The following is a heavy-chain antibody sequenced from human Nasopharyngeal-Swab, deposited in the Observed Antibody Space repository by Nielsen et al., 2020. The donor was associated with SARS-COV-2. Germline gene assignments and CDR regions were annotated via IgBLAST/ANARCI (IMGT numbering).Heavy chain of an antibody. CDR3: TTDPMTTVTY. D-gene: IGHD4-17*01. CDR2: IKSKTDGGAT. J-gene: IGHJ4*02. Sequence: GASLKISCAASGFTFSNAWMSWVRQAPGKGLEWVGRIKSKTDGGATDYAAPVKGRFTISRDDSKNTLYLQMNSLKTEDTAVYYCTTDPMTTVTYWGQGTLVTVSS. V-gene: IGHV3-15*01. CDR1: GFTFSNAW.